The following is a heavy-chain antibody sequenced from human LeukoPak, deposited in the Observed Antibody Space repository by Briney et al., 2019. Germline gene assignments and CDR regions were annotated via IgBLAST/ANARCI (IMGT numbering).Heavy chain of an antibody. CDR3: ARDPVDWLIYGVGDY. CDR2: ISSRSSHI. J-gene: IGHJ1*01. CDR1: GFTFSSYT. D-gene: IGHD3-9*01. V-gene: IGHV3-21*01. Sequence: SGGSLRLSCAASGFTFSSYTLNWFRQAPGKGLEWVSSISSRSSHIYYADSVKGRFTISRDNAKNSMYLQMNSLKAEDTAVYYCARDPVDWLIYGVGDYWGQGTLVTVSS.